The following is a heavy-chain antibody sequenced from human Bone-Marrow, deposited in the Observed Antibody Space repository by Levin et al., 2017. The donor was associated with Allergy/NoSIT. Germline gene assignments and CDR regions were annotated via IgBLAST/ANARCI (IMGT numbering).Heavy chain of an antibody. D-gene: IGHD3-10*01. V-gene: IGHV3-73*01. CDR2: IRSKANSYAT. CDR1: GFTFSGSA. Sequence: GGSLRLSCAASGFTFSGSAMHWVRQASGKGLEWVGRIRSKANSYATAYAASVKGRFTISRDDSKNTAYLQMNSLKTEDTAVYYCTRLVITMVQGVRTNWFDPWGQGTLVTVSS. J-gene: IGHJ5*02. CDR3: TRLVITMVQGVRTNWFDP.